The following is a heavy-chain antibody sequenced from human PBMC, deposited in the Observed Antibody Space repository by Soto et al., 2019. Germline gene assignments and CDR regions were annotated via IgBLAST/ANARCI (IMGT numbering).Heavy chain of an antibody. V-gene: IGHV1-3*01. CDR2: INGGNGNT. J-gene: IGHJ4*02. CDR1: GYTFTNYA. D-gene: IGHD6-19*01. Sequence: ASVKVSCKASGYTFTNYAMHWVRQAPGQRLEWMGWINGGNGNTKYSQKFRDRVTITGDTSASTAYMELSSLTPEDAGVYYCARDGAVTGNINFDCWGQGTLVTSPQ. CDR3: ARDGAVTGNINFDC.